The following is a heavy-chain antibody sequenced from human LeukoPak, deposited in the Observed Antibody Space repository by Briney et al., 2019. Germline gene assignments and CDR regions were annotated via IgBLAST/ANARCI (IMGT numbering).Heavy chain of an antibody. CDR3: ARVDYDSSGYYHIFDY. V-gene: IGHV4-30-2*01. CDR1: GGSISSGGYS. D-gene: IGHD3-22*01. CDR2: IYHSGST. J-gene: IGHJ4*02. Sequence: SETLSLTCAVSGGSISSGGYSWNWIRQPPGRGLEWIGYIYHSGSTYYNPSLKSRVTISVDRSKNQFSLKLSSVTAADTAVYYCARVDYDSSGYYHIFDYWGQGTLVTVSS.